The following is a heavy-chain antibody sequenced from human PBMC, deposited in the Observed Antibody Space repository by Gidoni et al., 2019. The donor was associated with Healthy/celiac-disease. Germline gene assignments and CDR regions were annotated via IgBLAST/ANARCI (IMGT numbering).Heavy chain of an antibody. Sequence: QVQLVESGGGLVKPGGSLGLACVASGFTFSEYDMSWIRPAPGKGLELVSYISITSSIIYYADSVKGRFTISRDNAKNSLYLQMNSLRAEDTAMYYCARESYGSGTYYNYGMDVWGQGTAVTVSS. V-gene: IGHV3-11*01. CDR3: ARESYGSGTYYNYGMDV. CDR1: GFTFSEYD. J-gene: IGHJ6*02. CDR2: ISITSSII. D-gene: IGHD3-10*01.